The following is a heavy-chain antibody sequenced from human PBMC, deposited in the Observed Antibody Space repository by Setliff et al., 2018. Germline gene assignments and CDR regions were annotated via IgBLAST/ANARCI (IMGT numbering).Heavy chain of an antibody. CDR3: ARVDFTMFQGVLGQ. Sequence: PSETLSLTCTVSGGSISSSSYYWGWIRQPPGKGLEWLGSVYFSGHTYYNPSLSGRVTISIDTSKNQFSLRLTSVTAADTAVYYCARVDFTMFQGVLGQWGQGTLVTVSS. V-gene: IGHV4-39*07. CDR1: GGSISSSSYY. D-gene: IGHD3-10*01. J-gene: IGHJ1*01. CDR2: VYFSGHT.